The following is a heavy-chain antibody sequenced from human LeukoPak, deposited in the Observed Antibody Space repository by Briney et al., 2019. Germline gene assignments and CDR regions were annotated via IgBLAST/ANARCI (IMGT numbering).Heavy chain of an antibody. V-gene: IGHV3-23*01. CDR2: ISGSGGST. J-gene: IGHJ4*02. Sequence: GGSLRLSCAASGFTFSSYAMSWVRQAPGKGLEWVSAISGSGGSTYYADSVKGRFTISRDNSKNTLYLQMNSLRAEDTAVYYCANVDTAMVTGLDYFDYWGQGTLVTVSS. CDR1: GFTFSSYA. D-gene: IGHD5-18*01. CDR3: ANVDTAMVTGLDYFDY.